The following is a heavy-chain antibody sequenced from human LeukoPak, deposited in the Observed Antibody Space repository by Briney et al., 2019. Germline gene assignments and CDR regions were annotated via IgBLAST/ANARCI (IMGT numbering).Heavy chain of an antibody. CDR2: IYTSGST. V-gene: IGHV4-61*02. CDR3: ARETYSSSWYESYFDY. J-gene: IGHJ4*02. Sequence: TSETLSLTCTVSGGSISSGSYYWSWTRQPSGKGLEWIGGIYTSGSTNYNPSLMCRVTISVDTSKNQFSLKLSSVTAADTAVYYCARETYSSSWYESYFDYWGQGTLVTVSS. D-gene: IGHD6-13*01. CDR1: GGSISSGSYY.